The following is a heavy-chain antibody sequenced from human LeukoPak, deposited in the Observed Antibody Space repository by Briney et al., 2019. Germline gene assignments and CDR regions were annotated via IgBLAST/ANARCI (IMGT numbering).Heavy chain of an antibody. V-gene: IGHV4-4*07. J-gene: IGHJ4*02. CDR2: IYISGST. D-gene: IGHD4-17*01. Sequence: SETLSLTCTVSGGSISSYYWSWIRQPAGKGLEWIGRIYISGSTNYNPSLKSRVTMSVDTSKSQFSLKLTSVIAADTAVYYCARETSTVTYRIFDYWGQGTLVTVSS. CDR3: ARETSTVTYRIFDY. CDR1: GGSISSYY.